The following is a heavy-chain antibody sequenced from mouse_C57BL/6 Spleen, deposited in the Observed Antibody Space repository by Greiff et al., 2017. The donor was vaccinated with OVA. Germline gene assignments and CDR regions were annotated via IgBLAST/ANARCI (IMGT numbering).Heavy chain of an antibody. D-gene: IGHD1-1*01. J-gene: IGHJ2*01. CDR3: ARSTTVVAPHFDY. CDR1: GFTFTDYY. Sequence: VQLQQSGPVLVKPGPSVKISCKASGFTFTDYYMHWVKQSPGKSLEWIGLVYPYSGGTSYTQKFKGKATLTVDTSSSAAYIERNSLTSEDAAVYYCARSTTVVAPHFDYWGQGTTLTVSS. CDR2: VYPYSGGT. V-gene: IGHV1-36*01.